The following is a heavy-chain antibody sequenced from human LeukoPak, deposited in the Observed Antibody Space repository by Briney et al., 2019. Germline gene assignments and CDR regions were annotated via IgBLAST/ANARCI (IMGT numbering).Heavy chain of an antibody. CDR2: IKQDGSDK. D-gene: IGHD3-22*01. CDR3: ARGAMIVVAASFVDY. Sequence: GGAPRLSRAASRFTFSSYWMSWVRQAPGEGLEWVANIKQDGSDKYYVDSVKGRFTISRDKAKNSLYLQMNSLRAEDTAVYYCARGAMIVVAASFVDYWGQGTLVTVSS. V-gene: IGHV3-7*01. CDR1: RFTFSSYW. J-gene: IGHJ4*02.